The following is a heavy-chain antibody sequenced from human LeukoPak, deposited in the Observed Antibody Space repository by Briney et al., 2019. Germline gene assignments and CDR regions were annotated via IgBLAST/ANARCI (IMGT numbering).Heavy chain of an antibody. D-gene: IGHD5-12*01. CDR1: GGSISSYY. CDR3: ARTGVVATSYFFDY. CDR2: IYYSGSA. V-gene: IGHV4-59*01. J-gene: IGHJ4*02. Sequence: SETLSLTCSVSGGSISSYYWSWIRQPPGKGLEWIGFIYYSGSANYNPSLRSRVTISVDTSKNQFSLKLTSVTAADTAVYYCARTGVVATSYFFDYWGQGTLVTVSS.